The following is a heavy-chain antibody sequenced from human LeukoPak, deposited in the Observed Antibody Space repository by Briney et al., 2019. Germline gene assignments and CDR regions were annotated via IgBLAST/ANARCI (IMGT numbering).Heavy chain of an antibody. J-gene: IGHJ4*02. V-gene: IGHV3-7*01. CDR3: AKDRSWGATDY. CDR2: IKPDGSEK. Sequence: GGSLRLSCAASGFTFSSLWMNWVRQAPGKGLEWVANIKPDGSEKYYVDSVEGRFTVSRDNAQNSLYLQMRVEDTAVYYCAKDRSWGATDYWGQGTLIIVSS. CDR1: GFTFSSLW. D-gene: IGHD7-27*01.